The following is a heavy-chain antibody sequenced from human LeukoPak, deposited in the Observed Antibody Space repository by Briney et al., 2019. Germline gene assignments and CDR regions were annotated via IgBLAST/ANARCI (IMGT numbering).Heavy chain of an antibody. CDR1: GGTFSSYA. V-gene: IGHV1-69*01. D-gene: IGHD3-22*01. J-gene: IGHJ3*02. CDR2: IIPIFGTA. CDR3: ARAEREYYYDSSGYYSGAFDI. Sequence: SVKVSCKASGGTFSSYAISWVRQAPGQGLEWMGGIIPIFGTANYAQKFQGRVTITADESTSTAYMELSSLRSEDTAVYYCARAEREYYYDSSGYYSGAFDIWGQGTMVTVSS.